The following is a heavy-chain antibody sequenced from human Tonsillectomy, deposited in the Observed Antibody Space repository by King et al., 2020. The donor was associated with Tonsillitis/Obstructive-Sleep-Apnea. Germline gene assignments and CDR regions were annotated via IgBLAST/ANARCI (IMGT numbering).Heavy chain of an antibody. CDR2: IIPIFNIA. V-gene: IGHV1-69*04. J-gene: IGHJ4*02. CDR1: GGPFSGYA. CDR3: ARDAGYCTTTSCYKPLDY. D-gene: IGHD2-2*02. Sequence: QLVQSGAEVKKPGSSVKVSCKASGGPFSGYAINWVRQAPGQGHEWMGRIIPIFNIANYAQKFQGRVTITADKSTSTAYMELNSLRSEDTAMYYCARDAGYCTTTSCYKPLDYWGQGALVTVSS.